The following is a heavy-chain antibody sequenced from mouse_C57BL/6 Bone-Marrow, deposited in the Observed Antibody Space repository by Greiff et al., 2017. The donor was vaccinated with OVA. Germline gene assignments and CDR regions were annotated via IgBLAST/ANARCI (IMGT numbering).Heavy chain of an antibody. J-gene: IGHJ3*01. D-gene: IGHD2-3*01. V-gene: IGHV5-6*01. CDR1: GFTFSSYG. CDR3: ARPSYDPSFAY. Sequence: EVKLMESGGDLVKPGGSLKLSCAASGFTFSSYGVSWVRQTPDKRLEWVATISSGGSYTYYPDSVKGRFTISRDNAKNTLYLQMSSLKSEDTAMYYCARPSYDPSFAYWGQGTLVTVSA. CDR2: ISSGGSYT.